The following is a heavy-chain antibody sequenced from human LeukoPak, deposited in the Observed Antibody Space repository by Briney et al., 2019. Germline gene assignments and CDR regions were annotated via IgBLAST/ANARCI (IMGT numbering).Heavy chain of an antibody. Sequence: SETLSLTCTVSGGSISSGSYYWSWIRQPAGKGLEWIGRICTSGSTNYNPSLKSRVTISVDTSKNQFSLKLSSVTAADTAVYYCATSYYYDSSGYYEDWFDPWGQGTLVTVSS. D-gene: IGHD3-22*01. CDR2: ICTSGST. CDR3: ATSYYYDSSGYYEDWFDP. J-gene: IGHJ5*02. CDR1: GGSISSGSYY. V-gene: IGHV4-61*02.